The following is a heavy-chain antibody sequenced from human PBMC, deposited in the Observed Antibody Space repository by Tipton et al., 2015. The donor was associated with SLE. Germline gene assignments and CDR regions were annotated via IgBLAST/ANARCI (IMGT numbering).Heavy chain of an antibody. CDR2: IYMDGNT. D-gene: IGHD2-21*02. J-gene: IGHJ4*02. CDR1: GVSISSFY. CDR3: ARGDNNSWRLRL. V-gene: IGHV4-4*08. Sequence: TLSLTCTVSGVSISSFYRNWFRQPPGKRLEWIGCIYMDGNTHYNPSFKSRVTISVDRSKNQFSLKWSSVSAADTAVYYCARGDNNSWRLRLWGQGTLVTVSS.